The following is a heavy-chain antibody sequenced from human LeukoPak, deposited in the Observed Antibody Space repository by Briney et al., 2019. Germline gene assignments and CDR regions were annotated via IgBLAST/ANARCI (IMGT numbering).Heavy chain of an antibody. V-gene: IGHV3-7*01. D-gene: IGHD2-21*02. CDR1: GFTFSSYW. J-gene: IGHJ4*02. CDR3: ASHTYCGGDCYQYYFDY. Sequence: GGSLRLSCAASGFTFSSYWMSWVRQAPGKGLEWVANIKQDGSERYYVDSVKGRFTISRDNAKNSLYLQMNSLRAEDTAVYYCASHTYCGGDCYQYYFDYWGQGTLVTVSS. CDR2: IKQDGSER.